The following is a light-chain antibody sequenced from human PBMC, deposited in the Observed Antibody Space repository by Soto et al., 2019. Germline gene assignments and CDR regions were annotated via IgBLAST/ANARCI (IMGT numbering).Light chain of an antibody. V-gene: IGLV2-14*03. CDR1: SSDVGGYNF. CDR3: CSYTRSSPHV. Sequence: QSALTQPASVSGSPGQSITISCTGTSSDVGGYNFVSWYQQHPGKVPTLMIFDVNRRPSGVSDRFSGSKSGNTASLTISGLQAEDEGDYYCCSYTRSSPHVFGSGTKVTVL. CDR2: DVN. J-gene: IGLJ1*01.